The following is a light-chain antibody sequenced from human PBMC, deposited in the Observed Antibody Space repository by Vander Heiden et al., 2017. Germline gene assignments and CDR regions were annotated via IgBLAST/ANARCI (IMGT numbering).Light chain of an antibody. Sequence: EIVLTQSPATLSLSPGERATLSCRASQSVSSYLAWYQQKPGQAPRLLIYDASNRATGIPARFGGSGPGTDFTLTISSLEPEDFAVYYCQQRSNCLFGGGTKVEIK. CDR1: QSVSSY. CDR2: DAS. CDR3: QQRSNCL. J-gene: IGKJ4*01. V-gene: IGKV3D-11*02.